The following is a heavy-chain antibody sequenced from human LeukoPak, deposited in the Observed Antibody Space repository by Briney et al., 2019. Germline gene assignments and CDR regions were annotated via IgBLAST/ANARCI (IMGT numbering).Heavy chain of an antibody. D-gene: IGHD7-27*01. CDR2: ISGGGSA. CDR3: AKDGGLWVSAHWGDS. Sequence: PGGSLRLSCAASGFSFSIYTMTWVRQAPGMGLQWVSVISGGGSAYYADSVKGRFTVSRDDSKNTLYLQMNSLRAEDTAVYYCAKDGGLWVSAHWGDSWGRGTLVTVSS. V-gene: IGHV3-23*01. J-gene: IGHJ4*02. CDR1: GFSFSIYT.